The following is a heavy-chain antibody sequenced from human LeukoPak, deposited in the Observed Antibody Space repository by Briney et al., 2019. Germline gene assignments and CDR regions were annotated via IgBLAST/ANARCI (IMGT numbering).Heavy chain of an antibody. J-gene: IGHJ4*02. CDR1: GFTFSRYW. Sequence: GGSLRLSCAASGFTFSRYWVHWVRQAPGKGLEWVANIKQDGSEKYYVDSVKGRFTISRDNSKNSLYLQIISLRAEDTAVYYCAKEGTLWGQGTLVTVSS. CDR2: IKQDGSEK. D-gene: IGHD3-10*01. CDR3: AKEGTL. V-gene: IGHV3-7*03.